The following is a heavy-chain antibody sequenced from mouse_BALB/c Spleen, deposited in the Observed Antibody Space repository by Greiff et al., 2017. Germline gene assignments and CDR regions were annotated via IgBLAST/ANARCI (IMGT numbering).Heavy chain of an antibody. J-gene: IGHJ3*01. CDR3: ARGDNYDVFAY. CDR2: INPSSGYT. Sequence: QVQLQQSAAELARPGASVKMSCKASGYTFTSYTMHWVKQRPGQGLEWIGYINPSSGYTEYNQKFKDKTTLTADKSSSTAYMQLSSLTSEDSAVYYCARGDNYDVFAYWGQGTLVTVSA. D-gene: IGHD1-3*01. V-gene: IGHV1-4*02. CDR1: GYTFTSYT.